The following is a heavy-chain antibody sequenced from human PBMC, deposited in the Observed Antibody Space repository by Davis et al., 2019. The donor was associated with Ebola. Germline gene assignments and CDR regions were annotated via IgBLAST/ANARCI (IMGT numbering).Heavy chain of an antibody. CDR2: ISSSSSYI. V-gene: IGHV3-21*01. D-gene: IGHD4-17*01. J-gene: IGHJ6*02. CDR3: ARGRLKEYYYYGMDV. CDR1: GFTFSSYS. Sequence: GESLKISCAASGFTFSSYSMNWVRQAPGKGLEWVSSISSSSSYIYYADSVKGRFTISRDNAKNSLYLQMNSLRAEDTAVYYCARGRLKEYYYYGMDVWGQGTTVTVSS.